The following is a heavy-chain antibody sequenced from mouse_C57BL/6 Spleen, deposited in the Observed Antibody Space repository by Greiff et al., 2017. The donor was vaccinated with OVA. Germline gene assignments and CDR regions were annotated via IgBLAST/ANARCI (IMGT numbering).Heavy chain of an antibody. D-gene: IGHD2-4*01. CDR3: ARPYDYDDGYFDY. Sequence: VQLQQSGAELVKPGASVKLSCKASGYTFTSYWMHWVKQRPGQGLEWIGMIHPNSGSTNYNEKFKSKATLTVDKSSSTAYMQLSSLTSEDSAVYYCARPYDYDDGYFDYWGQGTTLTVSS. CDR1: GYTFTSYW. J-gene: IGHJ2*01. CDR2: IHPNSGST. V-gene: IGHV1-64*01.